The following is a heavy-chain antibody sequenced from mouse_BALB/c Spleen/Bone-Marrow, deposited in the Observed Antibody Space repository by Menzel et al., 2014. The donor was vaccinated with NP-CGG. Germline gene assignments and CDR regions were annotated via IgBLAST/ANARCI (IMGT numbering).Heavy chain of an antibody. CDR3: ARWRYGYAMDY. V-gene: IGHV5-17*02. Sequence: EVKLMESGGGLVQPGGSRKLSCAASGFTFSSFGMHWVRQAPEKGLEWVAYISSGNSTIYYADTVKGRFTISRDNPKNTLFLQMTSLRSEDTAMYYCARWRYGYAMDYWGQGTSVTVSS. CDR2: ISSGNSTI. CDR1: GFTFSSFG. J-gene: IGHJ4*01. D-gene: IGHD2-14*01.